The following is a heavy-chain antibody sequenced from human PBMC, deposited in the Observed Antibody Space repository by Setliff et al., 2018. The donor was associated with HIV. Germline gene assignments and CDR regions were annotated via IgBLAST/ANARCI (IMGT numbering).Heavy chain of an antibody. CDR3: TRVRNLNREPYYFDY. CDR1: GGTFSGYA. J-gene: IGHJ4*02. V-gene: IGHV1-69*13. Sequence: SVKVSCKASGGTFSGYAFSWVRQAPGQGLDWMGGIIPIFGSPTYAQRFQGRLTITADESTSTAYMELSSLRSEDTAVYYCTRVRNLNREPYYFDYWGQGTLVTVSS. CDR2: IIPIFGSP. D-gene: IGHD1-1*01.